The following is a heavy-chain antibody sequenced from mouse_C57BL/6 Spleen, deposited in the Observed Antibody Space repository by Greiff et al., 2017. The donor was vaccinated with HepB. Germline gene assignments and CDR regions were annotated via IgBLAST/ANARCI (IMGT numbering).Heavy chain of an antibody. Sequence: EVKLVESGGGLVKPGGSLKLSCAASGFTFSDYGMHWVRQAPEKGLEWVAYISSGSSTIYYADTVKGRFTISRYNAKNTLFLQMTSLRSEDTAMYYCASYYYGSSHWYFDVWGTGTTVTVSS. D-gene: IGHD1-1*01. J-gene: IGHJ1*03. CDR3: ASYYYGSSHWYFDV. CDR1: GFTFSDYG. V-gene: IGHV5-17*01. CDR2: ISSGSSTI.